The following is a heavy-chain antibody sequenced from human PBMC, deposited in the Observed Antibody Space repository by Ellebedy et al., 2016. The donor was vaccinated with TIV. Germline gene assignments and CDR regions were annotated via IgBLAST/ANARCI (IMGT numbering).Heavy chain of an antibody. V-gene: IGHV1-46*01. J-gene: IGHJ4*02. Sequence: AASVKVSCKTSGYTFTSYYLHWVRQAPGQGPEWMGIIDPSGGRTTNAQKFQGRVTMTRDTSTSTVYMELRSLRSDDTALYYCARTHYRFGIIDYLDYWGQGTLVTVSS. CDR3: ARTHYRFGIIDYLDY. D-gene: IGHD3-10*01. CDR2: IDPSGGRT. CDR1: GYTFTSYY.